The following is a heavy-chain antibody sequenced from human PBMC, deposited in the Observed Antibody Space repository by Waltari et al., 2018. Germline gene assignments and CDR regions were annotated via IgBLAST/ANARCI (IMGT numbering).Heavy chain of an antibody. D-gene: IGHD1-26*01. CDR1: GGTFSSYA. V-gene: IGHV1-69*12. Sequence: QVQLVQSGAEVKKPGSSVKVSCKASGGTFSSYAISWVRQAPGQGLEWMGGISPIFGTANYSQKFPGRVTITADESTRTAYMELSSLRSEDTAVYYCARALFTGGSYPHSGAFDIWGQGTMVTVSS. CDR3: ARALFTGGSYPHSGAFDI. J-gene: IGHJ3*02. CDR2: ISPIFGTA.